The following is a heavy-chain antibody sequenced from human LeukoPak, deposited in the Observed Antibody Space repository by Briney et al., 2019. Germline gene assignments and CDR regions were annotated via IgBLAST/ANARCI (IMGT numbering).Heavy chain of an antibody. CDR2: IIPIFGTA. V-gene: IGHV1-69*05. CDR1: GGTFSSYA. D-gene: IGHD3-3*01. CDR3: ARGPPEKDYDFWSGYFDY. J-gene: IGHJ4*02. Sequence: SVKVSCKASGGTFSSYAISWVRQAPGQGLEWMGGIIPIFGTANYAQKFQGRVTITTDESTSTAYMELSSLRSEDTAVYYCARGPPEKDYDFWSGYFDYWGQGTLVTVSS.